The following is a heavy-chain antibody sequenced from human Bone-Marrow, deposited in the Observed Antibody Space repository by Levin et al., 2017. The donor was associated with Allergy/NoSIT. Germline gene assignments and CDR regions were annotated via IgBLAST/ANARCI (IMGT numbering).Heavy chain of an antibody. Sequence: GGSLRLSCKGSGYTFMSYWIGWVRQTPGKGLEWIGIIFPGDSDTRYSPSFQGKDTISADKSTKSAYLQWRSLKASDTATYYCARGRGSSWYSYFDLWGQGSLVTVSS. D-gene: IGHD6-13*01. CDR1: GYTFMSYW. CDR2: IFPGDSDT. V-gene: IGHV5-51*01. J-gene: IGHJ4*02. CDR3: ARGRGSSWYSYFDL.